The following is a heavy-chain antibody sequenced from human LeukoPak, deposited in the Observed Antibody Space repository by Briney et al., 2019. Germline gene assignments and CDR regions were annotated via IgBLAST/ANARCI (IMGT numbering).Heavy chain of an antibody. CDR1: GYTFTGYY. V-gene: IGHV1-2*02. Sequence: ASVKVSCKASGYTFTGYYMHWVRQAPGQGLEWMGWINPNSGGTNYAQKFQGRVTMTRDTSISTAYMELSRLRSDDTAVYYCARDLGVYYYYYYMDVWGKGTTVAVSS. CDR2: INPNSGGT. J-gene: IGHJ6*03. CDR3: ARDLGVYYYYYYMDV.